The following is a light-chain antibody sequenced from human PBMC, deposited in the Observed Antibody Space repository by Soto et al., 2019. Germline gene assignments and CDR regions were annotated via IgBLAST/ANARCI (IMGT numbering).Light chain of an antibody. Sequence: EIVLTQSPGTLSLSPGERATLSCRASQSVSSSYLAWYQQKPGQAPRLLIYGASSRATGIPGRFSGSGSGTDFTLTISRLEPEDFAVYSCQQYGSSPFTFGPGTKLDLK. CDR3: QQYGSSPFT. CDR1: QSVSSSY. J-gene: IGKJ3*01. V-gene: IGKV3-20*01. CDR2: GAS.